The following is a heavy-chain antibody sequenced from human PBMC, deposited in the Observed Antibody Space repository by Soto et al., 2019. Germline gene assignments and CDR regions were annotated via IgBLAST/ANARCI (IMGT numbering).Heavy chain of an antibody. D-gene: IGHD3-9*01. CDR3: ARDSMTGLNWFDP. V-gene: IGHV3-48*01. Sequence: GVSLRISFEGSGFTSSIDSLNWVRQAPGKGLEWVSYISSSSSTIYYADSVKGRFTISRDNAKNSLYLQMNSLRAEDTAVYYCARDSMTGLNWFDPWGQG. J-gene: IGHJ5*02. CDR1: GFTSSIDS. CDR2: ISSSSSTI.